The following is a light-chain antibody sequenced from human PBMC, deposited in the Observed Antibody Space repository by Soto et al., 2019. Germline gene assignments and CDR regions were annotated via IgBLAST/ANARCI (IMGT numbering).Light chain of an antibody. V-gene: IGLV1-51*01. CDR2: DDN. CDR1: SSNIGGNS. J-gene: IGLJ1*01. Sequence: QSVLTQPPSVSAAPRQKVPISCSGSSSNIGGNSVSWYQQLPGTAPKLLIYDDNKRPPGIPDRFSGSKSGTSATLGITGFQTGDEADYYCGSWDSSLSAYVFGTGTQVTVL. CDR3: GSWDSSLSAYV.